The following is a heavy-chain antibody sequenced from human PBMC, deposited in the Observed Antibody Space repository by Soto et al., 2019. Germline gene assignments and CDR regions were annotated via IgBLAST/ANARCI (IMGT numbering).Heavy chain of an antibody. CDR2: IWYDGSNK. J-gene: IGHJ6*02. Sequence: GGSLRLSCAASGFTFSSYGMHWVRQAPGKGLEWVAVIWYDGSNKYYADSVKGRFTISRDNSKNTLYLQMNSLRAEDTAVYYCASGGVIDYYGMDVWGQGTTVTVSS. CDR1: GFTFSSYG. D-gene: IGHD3-16*01. CDR3: ASGGVIDYYGMDV. V-gene: IGHV3-33*01.